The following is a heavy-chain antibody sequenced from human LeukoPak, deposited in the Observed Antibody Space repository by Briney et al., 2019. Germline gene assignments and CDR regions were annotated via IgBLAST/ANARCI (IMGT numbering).Heavy chain of an antibody. V-gene: IGHV1-2*02. CDR2: INPNSGGT. J-gene: IGHJ3*02. CDR1: GYTFTGYF. CDR3: AREAPELLGAFDI. D-gene: IGHD1-26*01. Sequence: ASVKVSCKASGYTFTGYFVHWVRQAPGQGLEWMGWINPNSGGTNYAQKFQGRVTMTRDTSISTAYMELSRLRSDDTAVYYCAREAPELLGAFDIWGQGTMVTVSS.